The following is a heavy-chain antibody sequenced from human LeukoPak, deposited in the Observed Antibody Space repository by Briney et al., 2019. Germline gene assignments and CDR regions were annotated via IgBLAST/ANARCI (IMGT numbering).Heavy chain of an antibody. V-gene: IGHV1-2*02. Sequence: GASVKVSCKASGYTFTGYYIHWVRQAPGQGLEWMGWINPNTGVTNYAQKFQGRVTVTRDTSISTAYMEHSRLESDDTAIYYCARVPGTSYYYYYMDVWGRGTTVTVSS. CDR3: ARVPGTSYYYYYMDV. D-gene: IGHD6-13*01. J-gene: IGHJ6*03. CDR1: GYTFTGYY. CDR2: INPNTGVT.